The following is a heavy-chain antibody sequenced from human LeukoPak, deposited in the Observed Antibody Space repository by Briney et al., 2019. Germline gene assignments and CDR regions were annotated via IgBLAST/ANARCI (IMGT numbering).Heavy chain of an antibody. J-gene: IGHJ4*02. CDR2: ISYDGSNK. CDR3: AKDSFGLFFLDY. Sequence: PGGSLRLSCAASGFTFSSYAMHWVRQAPGKGLEWVAVISYDGSNKYYADSVKGRFTISRDNSKNTLYLQMNSLRAEDTAVYYCAKDSFGLFFLDYWGQGTLVTVSS. V-gene: IGHV3-30-3*01. D-gene: IGHD3/OR15-3a*01. CDR1: GFTFSSYA.